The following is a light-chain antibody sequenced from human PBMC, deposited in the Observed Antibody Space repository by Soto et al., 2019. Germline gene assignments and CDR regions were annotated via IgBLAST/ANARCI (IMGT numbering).Light chain of an antibody. CDR1: SRDVGGYNY. CDR2: DVR. CDR3: SSYITISTYV. V-gene: IGLV2-14*01. J-gene: IGLJ1*01. Sequence: QSALTQPASVSGSPGQSITISCTGTSRDVGGYNYVSWYQQHPGKAPKLMIYDVRNRPSGVSNRFSGSKSVNTASLTISGLQAEDEADYYCSSYITISTYVFGTGTKLTGL.